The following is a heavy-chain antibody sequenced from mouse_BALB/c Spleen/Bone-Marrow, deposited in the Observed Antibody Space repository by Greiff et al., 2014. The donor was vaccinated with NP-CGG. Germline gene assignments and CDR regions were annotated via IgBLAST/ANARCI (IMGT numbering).Heavy chain of an antibody. Sequence: EVKLMESGAELVKPGASVKLSCTASGFNIKDTYMHWVKQRPEQGLEWIGRIDPANGNTKYDPKFQGKATVTADTSSNTAYLQLSSLTSEDTAVYYYARYLYGYTATLDYWGQGTTLTVSS. D-gene: IGHD1-2*01. CDR2: IDPANGNT. J-gene: IGHJ2*01. CDR3: ARYLYGYTATLDY. CDR1: GFNIKDTY. V-gene: IGHV14-3*02.